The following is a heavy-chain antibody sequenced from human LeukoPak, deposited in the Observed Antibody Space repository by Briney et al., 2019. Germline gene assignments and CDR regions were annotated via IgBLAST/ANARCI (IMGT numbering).Heavy chain of an antibody. D-gene: IGHD3-10*01. CDR2: ISGSGGGT. J-gene: IGHJ4*02. CDR3: AKRGVVIRVVLVGFHKEANYFDS. V-gene: IGHV3-23*01. CDR1: GITLSNYG. Sequence: GGSLRLSCAVSGITLSNYGMSWVRQAPGKGLEWVAGISGSGGGTVYADSVKGRFTISRDNPKNTLYLQMNSLRAEDTAVYFCAKRGVVIRVVLVGFHKEANYFDSWGQGALVTVSS.